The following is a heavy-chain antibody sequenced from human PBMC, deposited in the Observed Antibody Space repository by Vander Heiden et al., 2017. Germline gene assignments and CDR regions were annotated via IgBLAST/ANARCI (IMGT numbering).Heavy chain of an antibody. J-gene: IGHJ4*02. CDR1: GFTFSSYW. V-gene: IGHV3-7*01. CDR3: ARRGAPRYFDY. D-gene: IGHD1-26*01. Sequence: ESGGGLVQPGGSLRVSCAASGFTFSSYWMSWVRQAPGKGLEWVANINPDGSEKYYVDSVKGRFTISRDNAKNSLYMQMNRMRAEDTAVYHGARRGAPRYFDYWGQGTMVTVYS. CDR2: INPDGSEK.